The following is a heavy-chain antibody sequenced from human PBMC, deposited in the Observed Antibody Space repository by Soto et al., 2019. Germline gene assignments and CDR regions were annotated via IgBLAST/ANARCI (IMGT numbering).Heavy chain of an antibody. CDR2: INHSGST. J-gene: IGHJ4*02. V-gene: IGHV4-34*01. D-gene: IGHD2-15*01. CDR1: GGSFSGYY. Sequence: PSLTCAVYGGSFSGYYWNWIRQPPGKGLEWIGEINHSGSTNYNPSLKSRVTISVDTSKNQFSLKLNSVTAADTAVYYCARGGVVVGAKGDFDFWGQGTLVTVSS. CDR3: ARGGVVVGAKGDFDF.